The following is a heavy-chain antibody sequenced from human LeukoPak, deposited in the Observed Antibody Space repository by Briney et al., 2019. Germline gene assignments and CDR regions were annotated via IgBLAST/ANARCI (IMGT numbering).Heavy chain of an antibody. CDR2: IIPIFGTA. J-gene: IGHJ4*02. D-gene: IGHD3-10*01. CDR1: GGTFSSYA. Sequence: SVKVSCKASGGTFSSYAISWVRQAPGQGLEWMGGIIPIFGTANYAQKFQGRVTITADESTSTAYMELSSLRSEDTAVYYCASPAGTYGSGSFDYWGQGTLVTVSS. V-gene: IGHV1-69*13. CDR3: ASPAGTYGSGSFDY.